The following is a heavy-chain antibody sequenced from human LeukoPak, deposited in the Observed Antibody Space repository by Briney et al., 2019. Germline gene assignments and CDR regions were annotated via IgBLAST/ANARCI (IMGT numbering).Heavy chain of an antibody. CDR2: IQQDGNEK. Sequence: GGSLRLSCAASGFTYSTCWMSWVRQAPGKGLEWVANIQQDGNEKYYVDSVKGRFTISRDNAKNSLYLQMNSLRVEDTAVYYCASRIVGTPDYFDYWGQGTLVTVSS. CDR3: ASRIVGTPDYFDY. J-gene: IGHJ4*02. V-gene: IGHV3-7*01. D-gene: IGHD1-26*01. CDR1: GFTYSTCW.